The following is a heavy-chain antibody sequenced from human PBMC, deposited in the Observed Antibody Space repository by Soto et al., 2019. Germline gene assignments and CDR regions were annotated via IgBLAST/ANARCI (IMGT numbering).Heavy chain of an antibody. V-gene: IGHV3-30*18. CDR1: GFTFSSYG. D-gene: IGHD5-18*01. CDR2: ISYDGSNK. CDR3: GKEGLDTAEIDY. Sequence: GGSLRLSCAASGFTFSSYGMHWVRQAPGKGLEWVTVISYDGSNKYYADSVKGRFTISRDNSKNTLYLQMNSLRAEDTAVYYCGKEGLDTAEIDYWGQGTLVTVSS. J-gene: IGHJ4*02.